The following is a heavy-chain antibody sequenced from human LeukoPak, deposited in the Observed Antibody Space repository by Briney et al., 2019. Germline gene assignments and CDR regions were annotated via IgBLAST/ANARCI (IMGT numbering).Heavy chain of an antibody. CDR2: IYYSGST. CDR1: GGSISSYY. CDR3: ARAWVYYGSGSYSGLWFDP. V-gene: IGHV4-59*01. J-gene: IGHJ5*02. D-gene: IGHD3-10*01. Sequence: SETLSLTCTVSGGSISSYYWSWIRQPPGKGLEWIGSIYYSGSTNYNPSLKSRVTISVDTSKNQFSLKLSSVTAADTAVYYSARAWVYYGSGSYSGLWFDPWGQGTLVTVSS.